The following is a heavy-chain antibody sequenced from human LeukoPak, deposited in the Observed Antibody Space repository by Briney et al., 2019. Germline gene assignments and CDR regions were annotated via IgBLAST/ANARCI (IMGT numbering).Heavy chain of an antibody. V-gene: IGHV3-23*01. CDR2: ISGSGGST. CDR1: GFTFSSYA. CDR3: AKDQDQWLVLGSPVSFDN. J-gene: IGHJ4*02. Sequence: GGPLRLSWAAPGFTFSSYAMRWIRQAPGKGLEWVSAISGSGGSTYYADSVKGRFTISRDNSKNTLYLQMNSLRAEDTAVYYCAKDQDQWLVLGSPVSFDNWGQGTLVTVSS. D-gene: IGHD6-19*01.